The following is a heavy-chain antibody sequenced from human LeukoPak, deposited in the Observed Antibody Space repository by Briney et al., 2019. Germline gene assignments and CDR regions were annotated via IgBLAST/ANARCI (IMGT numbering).Heavy chain of an antibody. CDR1: GYTFTSYD. J-gene: IGHJ4*01. CDR2: INPSGDST. CDR3: ASVLYCGADCYSGRYFFDY. V-gene: IGHV1-46*01. Sequence: GASVKVSCKASGYTFTSYDMHWVRQAPGQGLEWMGIINPSGDSTSYAQKFQGRVTMTRDTSTSTVYMELSSLRSEDTAVYYCASVLYCGADCYSGRYFFDYWGHGTLVTVSS. D-gene: IGHD2-21*02.